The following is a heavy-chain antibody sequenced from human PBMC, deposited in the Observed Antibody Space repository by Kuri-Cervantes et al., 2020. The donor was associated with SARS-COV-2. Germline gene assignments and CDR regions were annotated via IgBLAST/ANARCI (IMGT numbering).Heavy chain of an antibody. V-gene: IGHV1-18*01. D-gene: IGHD6-13*01. CDR2: ISAYNGNT. CDR1: GGTFSSYA. J-gene: IGHJ1*01. Sequence: ASVKVSCKASGGTFSSYAISWVRQAPGQGLEWMGWISAYNGNTNYAQKLQGRVTMTTDTPTSTAYMELRSLRSDDTAVYYCARDRLAAAGTTEHRHWGQGTLVTVSS. CDR3: ARDRLAAAGTTEHRH.